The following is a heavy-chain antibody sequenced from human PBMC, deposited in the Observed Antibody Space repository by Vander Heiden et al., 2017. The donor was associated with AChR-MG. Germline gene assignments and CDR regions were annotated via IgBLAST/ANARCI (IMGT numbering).Heavy chain of an antibody. V-gene: IGHV4-61*01. CDR1: GGSISSGSYY. J-gene: IGHJ4*02. D-gene: IGHD5-12*01. CDR2: IYYSGGT. Sequence: QVQLQESGPGLVKPSETLSLTCTVSGGSISSGSYYWSWIRQPPGKGLEWIGYIYYSGGTNYNPSLKSRVTISVDMSKNQFSLELTSVTAADTAVYDGASQRRDGYKSPGYWGQGTLGTVSS. CDR3: ASQRRDGYKSPGY.